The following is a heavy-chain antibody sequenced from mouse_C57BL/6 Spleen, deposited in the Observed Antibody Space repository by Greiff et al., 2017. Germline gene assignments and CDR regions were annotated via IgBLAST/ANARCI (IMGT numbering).Heavy chain of an antibody. D-gene: IGHD2-5*01. J-gene: IGHJ2*01. Sequence: EVQLVESGGGLVKPGGSLKLSCAASGFTFSSYAMSWVRQTPEKRLEWVATISDGGSYTYYPDNVKGRFTISRDNAKNNLYLQMSHLKSEDTAMYYCARGSNYFYYFDYWGQGTTLTVSS. CDR1: GFTFSSYA. CDR2: ISDGGSYT. V-gene: IGHV5-4*01. CDR3: ARGSNYFYYFDY.